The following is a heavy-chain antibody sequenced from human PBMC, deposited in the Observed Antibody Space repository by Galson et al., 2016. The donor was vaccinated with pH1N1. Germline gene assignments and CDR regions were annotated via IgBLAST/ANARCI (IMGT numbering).Heavy chain of an antibody. CDR2: VSGTGST. D-gene: IGHD3-3*01. CDR1: GGSITSDSDF. CDR3: ARESLEWLIISGHRVQLNWFDP. Sequence: TLSLTCTVSGGSITSDSDFWTWIRQPAEKGLEWIGRVSGTGSTNYNPSLKSRVTISIDTSKSQFSLKMASVTAADTAVYFCARESLEWLIISGHRVQLNWFDPWGQGTLVTVSS. J-gene: IGHJ5*02. V-gene: IGHV4-61*02.